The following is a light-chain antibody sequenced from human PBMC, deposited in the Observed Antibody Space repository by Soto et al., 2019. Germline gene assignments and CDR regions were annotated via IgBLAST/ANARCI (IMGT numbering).Light chain of an antibody. CDR3: QQYAGSPLA. J-gene: IGKJ4*01. Sequence: EIVLTQSPGTLSLSPGERATLSCRASQSVSSTYLAWYQQRPGQAPRLPIYGASSRATGIPDRFSGSGSGTDFTLTISRLEPEDFAVDYCQQYAGSPLAFGGGTKVEIK. V-gene: IGKV3-20*01. CDR2: GAS. CDR1: QSVSSTY.